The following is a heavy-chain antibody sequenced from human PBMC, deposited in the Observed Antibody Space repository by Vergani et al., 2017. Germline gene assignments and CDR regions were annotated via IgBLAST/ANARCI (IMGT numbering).Heavy chain of an antibody. CDR2: IWYDGSNK. D-gene: IGHD2-2*01. J-gene: IGHJ6*02. CDR3: ARGMYCSSTSCYRYYYYYGMDV. Sequence: QLQLVESGGGVVQPGRSLRLSCAASGFTFSSYGMHWVRQAPGKGLEWVAVIWYDGSNKYYADSVKGRFTISRDNSKNTLYLQMNSLRAEDTAVYYCARGMYCSSTSCYRYYYYYGMDVWGQGTTVTVSS. V-gene: IGHV3-33*01. CDR1: GFTFSSYG.